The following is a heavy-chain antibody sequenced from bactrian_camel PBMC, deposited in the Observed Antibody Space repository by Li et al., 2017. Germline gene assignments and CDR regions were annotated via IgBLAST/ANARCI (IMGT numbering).Heavy chain of an antibody. J-gene: IGHJ6*01. CDR1: GYIRSDTC. CDR3: VRDLFSAGSWVFAY. V-gene: IGHV3S53*01. CDR2: IYPGGTT. Sequence: HVQLVESGGGSVQAGGSLRLSCSASGYIRSDTCMGWFRQVPGKGRDGVASIYPGGTTLYADSVKGRFTISQDSTKNTVYLQMNSLKPEDTAVYYCVRDLFSAGSWVFAYWGQGTQVTVS. D-gene: IGHD2*01.